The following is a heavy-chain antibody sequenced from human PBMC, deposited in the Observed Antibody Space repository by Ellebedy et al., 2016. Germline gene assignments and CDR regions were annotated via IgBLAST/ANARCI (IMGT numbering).Heavy chain of an antibody. D-gene: IGHD6-6*01. J-gene: IGHJ4*02. Sequence: GGSLRLXXAASGFTFSSYAMSWVRQAPGKGLEWVSAISGSGSSIYYADSVKGRFTISRDNSKNTLYLQMNSLGAEDTAVYYCATRPERYFDYWGQGTLVTVSS. V-gene: IGHV3-23*01. CDR3: ATRPERYFDY. CDR1: GFTFSSYA. CDR2: ISGSGSSI.